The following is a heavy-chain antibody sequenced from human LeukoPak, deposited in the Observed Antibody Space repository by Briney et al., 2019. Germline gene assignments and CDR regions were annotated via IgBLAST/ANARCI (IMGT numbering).Heavy chain of an antibody. J-gene: IGHJ6*03. V-gene: IGHV1-18*01. CDR1: GYTFTASG. Sequence: ASVKVSCKASGYTFTASGLCWGRQAPGQGLEWMGWINPYNDITDYAQTFKGRVTMTTDTSTSTPYLGLRSLRSDDTAVYYCARLFGELLLPSDHFYYMDVWGKGTAVTVSS. CDR3: ARLFGELLLPSDHFYYMDV. D-gene: IGHD3-10*02. CDR2: INPYNDIT.